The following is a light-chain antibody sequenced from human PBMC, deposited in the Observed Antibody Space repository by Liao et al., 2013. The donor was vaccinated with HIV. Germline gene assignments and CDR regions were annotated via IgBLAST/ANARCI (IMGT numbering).Light chain of an antibody. V-gene: IGLV3-1*01. CDR3: QTWDRTTYV. J-gene: IGLJ1*01. Sequence: SYELTQPPSVSVFPGQTASISCSGDNLGDKYVSWIQQKPGQSPVLVIFQDKKRPSGIPERFSGSNSGNTATLTISGTQAMDEADYYCQTWDRTTYVFGSGTKVTVL. CDR2: QDK. CDR1: NLGDKY.